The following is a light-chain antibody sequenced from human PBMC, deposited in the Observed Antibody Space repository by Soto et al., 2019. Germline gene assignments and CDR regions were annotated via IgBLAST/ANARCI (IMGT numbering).Light chain of an antibody. V-gene: IGKV3-20*01. Sequence: EIVLTQSPGTLSLSPGEIATLSCRASQSVSSSFLAWYQQKPGQAPRLLIYGASSRATGIPDRFSGSGSGTDFTLIISRLEPEDFAVYFCQQYGSLPFTFGPGTKVDIK. CDR1: QSVSSSF. CDR2: GAS. CDR3: QQYGSLPFT. J-gene: IGKJ3*01.